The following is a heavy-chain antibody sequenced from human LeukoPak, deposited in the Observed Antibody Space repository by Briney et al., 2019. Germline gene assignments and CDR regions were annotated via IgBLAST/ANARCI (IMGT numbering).Heavy chain of an antibody. CDR3: ARSTYYDFWSGYYNEAPFDY. CDR1: GYSLSSGYY. J-gene: IGHJ4*02. V-gene: IGHV4-38-2*02. D-gene: IGHD3-3*01. CDR2: IYHSGST. Sequence: PPETLSLTCTVSGYSLSSGYYWGWIRQPPGKGLEWIGSIYHSGSTYYNPSLKSRVTISVDTSKNQFSLNLSSVTAADTAVYYCARSTYYDFWSGYYNEAPFDYWGQGTLVTVSS.